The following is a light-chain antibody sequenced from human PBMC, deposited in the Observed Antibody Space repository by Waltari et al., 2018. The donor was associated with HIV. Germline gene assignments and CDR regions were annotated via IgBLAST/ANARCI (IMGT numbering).Light chain of an antibody. CDR3: VAWDDSLNGVV. CDR2: SNN. Sequence: QSVLTQAPSASGTPGQRVIISCSGSSPNIGRNTVNWYQPHPGTAPKLLIYSNNQRPAGVPDRFSGSKSGTSASLAISGLKSEDEADYYCVAWDDSLNGVVFGGGTKLTVL. V-gene: IGLV1-44*01. J-gene: IGLJ2*01. CDR1: SPNIGRNT.